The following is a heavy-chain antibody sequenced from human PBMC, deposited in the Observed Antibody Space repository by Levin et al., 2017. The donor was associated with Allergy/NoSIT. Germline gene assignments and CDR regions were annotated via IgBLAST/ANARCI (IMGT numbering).Heavy chain of an antibody. CDR2: ISSSSSYI. J-gene: IGHJ2*01. CDR1: GFTFSSYS. CDR3: ARTRVCEVRGACGGWYFDL. Sequence: GESLKISCAASGFTFSSYSMNWVRQAPGKGLEWVSSISSSSSYIYYADSVKGRFTISRDNAKNSLYLQMNSLRAEDTAVYYCARTRVCEVRGACGGWYFDLWGRGTLVTVSS. V-gene: IGHV3-21*01. D-gene: IGHD3-10*01.